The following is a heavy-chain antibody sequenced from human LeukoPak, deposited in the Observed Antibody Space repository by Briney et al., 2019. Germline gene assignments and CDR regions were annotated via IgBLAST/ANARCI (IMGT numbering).Heavy chain of an antibody. V-gene: IGHV4-34*01. J-gene: IGHJ3*02. CDR3: AGEYSTSSTAFDI. Sequence: SETLSLTCAVYGGSFSGHYWSWIRQPPGKGLEWIGEINHSGSTNYNPSLKSRVTISVDTSKNHFSLRLSSVTAADTAVYYCAGEYSTSSTAFDIWGQGTMVTVSS. CDR2: INHSGST. CDR1: GGSFSGHY. D-gene: IGHD6-6*01.